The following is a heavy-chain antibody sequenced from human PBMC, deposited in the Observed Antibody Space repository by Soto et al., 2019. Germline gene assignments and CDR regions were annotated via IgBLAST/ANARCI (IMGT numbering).Heavy chain of an antibody. D-gene: IGHD5-12*01. J-gene: IGHJ4*02. CDR1: GGSISSGGYY. V-gene: IGHV4-31*11. CDR2: IYYSGST. CDR3: ALHRADIEGFDY. Sequence: PSETLSLTCAVSGGSISSGGYYWSWIRQHPGKGLEWIGYIYYSGSTYYNPSLKSRVTISVDTSKNQFSLKLSSVTAADTAVYYCALHRADIEGFDYWGQGTLVTVSS.